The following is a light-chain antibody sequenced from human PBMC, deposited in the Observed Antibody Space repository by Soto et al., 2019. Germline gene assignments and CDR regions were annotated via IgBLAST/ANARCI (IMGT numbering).Light chain of an antibody. J-gene: IGKJ4*01. CDR2: WAS. Sequence: DIVMTQSPDSLAVSLGERATINCKSSQSVLYSSNNKNYLAWYQQKPGQPPKLLIYWASTRESGVPDRFSGSGSWTDFTLTISSLQAEDVAVYYCQQYYSIPRTFGGGTKVEIK. V-gene: IGKV4-1*01. CDR3: QQYYSIPRT. CDR1: QSVLYSSNNKNY.